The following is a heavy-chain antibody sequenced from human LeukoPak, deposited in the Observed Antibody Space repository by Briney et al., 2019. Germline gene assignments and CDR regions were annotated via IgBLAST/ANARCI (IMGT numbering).Heavy chain of an antibody. D-gene: IGHD3-22*01. Sequence: SETLSLTCAVYGGSFSGYYWSWIRQPPGKGLEWIGEINHSGNTNYNPSLKSRVTISVDTSKNQFSLQLTSVTAADTAVYYCAGLIVGRVLGVWGQGTLVTVSS. CDR2: INHSGNT. CDR1: GGSFSGYY. J-gene: IGHJ4*02. V-gene: IGHV4-34*01. CDR3: AGLIVGRVLGV.